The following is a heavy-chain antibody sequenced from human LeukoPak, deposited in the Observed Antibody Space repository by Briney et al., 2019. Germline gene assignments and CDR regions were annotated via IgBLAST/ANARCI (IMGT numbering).Heavy chain of an antibody. J-gene: IGHJ3*02. D-gene: IGHD1-26*01. V-gene: IGHV1-8*01. CDR2: MNPNSGNT. CDR3: ARALDSSGSYRPYDAFDI. Sequence: ASVKVSCKASGYTFTSYDINWVRQAPGQGLEWMGWMNPNSGNTGYAQKFQGRVTMTRNTSISTAYMELSSLRSEDTAVYYCARALDSSGSYRPYDAFDIWGQGTMVTVSS. CDR1: GYTFTSYD.